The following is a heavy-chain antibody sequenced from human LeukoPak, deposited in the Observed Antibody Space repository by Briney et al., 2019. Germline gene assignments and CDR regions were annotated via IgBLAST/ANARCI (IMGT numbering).Heavy chain of an antibody. D-gene: IGHD5-18*01. CDR1: GGTFSSYA. CDR3: ARDRGYSYGYRFYYYYMDV. V-gene: IGHV1-69*05. Sequence: ASVKVSCKASGGTFSSYAISWVRQAPGPGLEWMGRIIPIFGTANYAQKFQGRVTITTRESTSTAYMELSSLRSEDTAVYYCARDRGYSYGYRFYYYYMDVWGKGTTVTVSS. J-gene: IGHJ6*03. CDR2: IIPIFGTA.